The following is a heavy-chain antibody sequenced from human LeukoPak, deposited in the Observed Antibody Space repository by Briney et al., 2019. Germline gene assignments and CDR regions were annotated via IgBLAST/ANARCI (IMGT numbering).Heavy chain of an antibody. D-gene: IGHD5-18*01. V-gene: IGHV3-23*01. CDR3: AKGIRGYNYGGTDY. J-gene: IGHJ4*02. CDR2: ISGSGGNT. CDR1: GFTFTTYG. Sequence: GGSLRLSCAASGFTFTTYGMTWVRQAPGKGLEWVSSISGSGGNTYYADSVKGRFTISRDNSKNTLYLQMNSLRAEDTAVYYCAKGIRGYNYGGTDYWGQGTLVTVSS.